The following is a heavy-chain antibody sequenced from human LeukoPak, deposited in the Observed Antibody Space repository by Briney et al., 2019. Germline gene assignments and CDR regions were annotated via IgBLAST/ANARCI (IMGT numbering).Heavy chain of an antibody. Sequence: GASVKVSCKASGYTFTGYYMHWVRQAPGQGLEWMGWINPNSGGTNYAQKFQGRVTMTRDTSISTAYMELSRLRSDDTAVYYCARYTAYDIDDSGYWGQGTLVTVSS. CDR3: ARYTAYDIDDSGY. J-gene: IGHJ4*02. V-gene: IGHV1-2*02. CDR1: GYTFTGYY. CDR2: INPNSGGT. D-gene: IGHD3-9*01.